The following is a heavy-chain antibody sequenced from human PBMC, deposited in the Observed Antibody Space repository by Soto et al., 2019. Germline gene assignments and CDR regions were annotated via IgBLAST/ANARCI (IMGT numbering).Heavy chain of an antibody. CDR1: GGSISSGDYY. CDR3: ARAPRGNYGYPSYFDY. Sequence: SETLSLTCTVSGGSISSGDYYWSWIRQPPGKGLEWIGYIYYSGSTYYNPSLKSRVTISVDTSKNQFPLKLSSVTAADTAVYYCARAPRGNYGYPSYFDYWGQGTLVTVSS. J-gene: IGHJ4*02. V-gene: IGHV4-30-4*02. D-gene: IGHD3-10*01. CDR2: IYYSGST.